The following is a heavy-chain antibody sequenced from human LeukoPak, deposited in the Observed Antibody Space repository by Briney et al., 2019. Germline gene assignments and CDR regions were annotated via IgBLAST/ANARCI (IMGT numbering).Heavy chain of an antibody. V-gene: IGHV1-2*06. CDR1: AYTFTGYY. J-gene: IGHJ4*02. CDR2: INPNSGGT. CDR3: ARGDYFDY. Sequence: ASVKVSCKASAYTFTGYYMHWLRQAPAQGREGMGRINPNSGGTNYSQKFQGRVTMTRDTSISTAYMELRRLRSDETAVYYCARGDYFDYWGQGTLVTVSS.